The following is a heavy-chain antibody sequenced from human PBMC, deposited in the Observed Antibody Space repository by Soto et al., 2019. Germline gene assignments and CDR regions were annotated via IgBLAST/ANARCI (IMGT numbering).Heavy chain of an antibody. Sequence: SETLSLTCTVSGGSISSSSYYWGWIRQPPGKGLEWIGSIYYSGSTYYNPSLKSRVTISVDTSKNQFSLKLSSVTAADTAVYYCARHSYSSSWYHWFDPWGQGTLVTVPS. CDR2: IYYSGST. D-gene: IGHD6-13*01. V-gene: IGHV4-39*01. CDR3: ARHSYSSSWYHWFDP. CDR1: GGSISSSSYY. J-gene: IGHJ5*02.